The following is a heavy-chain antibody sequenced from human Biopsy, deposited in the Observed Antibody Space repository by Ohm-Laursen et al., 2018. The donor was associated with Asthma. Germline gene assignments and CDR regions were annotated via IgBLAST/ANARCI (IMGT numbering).Heavy chain of an antibody. CDR3: ARKAGSCISRTCYSLDF. J-gene: IGHJ4*02. D-gene: IGHD2-2*01. V-gene: IGHV1-69*01. CDR1: GGTFNTYV. Sequence: SSVKVSCKSLGGTFNTYVIGWVRQAPGQGLEWMGGINSVFGTTTYPQKFQDRVTITADDSTSTVYVELSSLRSEDTAVYYCARKAGSCISRTCYSLDFWGQGTLFTGSS. CDR2: INSVFGTT.